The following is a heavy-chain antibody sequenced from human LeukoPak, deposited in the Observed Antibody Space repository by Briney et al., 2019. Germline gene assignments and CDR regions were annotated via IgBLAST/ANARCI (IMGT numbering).Heavy chain of an antibody. J-gene: IGHJ6*03. CDR3: GTDIYRATTTCPGYGNYYYFMDV. V-gene: IGHV1-24*01. D-gene: IGHD3-16*02. Sequence: ASVKVSCKVSGFMHSQLSIHWLRQAPGKGLEGVGGFDLMDGEAVYAERFRERVILTDDRSSNTAYMDNSMIGADDTAVYFSGTDIYRATTTCPGYGNYYYFMDVWGEGTTVTV. CDR2: FDLMDGEA. CDR1: GFMHSQLS.